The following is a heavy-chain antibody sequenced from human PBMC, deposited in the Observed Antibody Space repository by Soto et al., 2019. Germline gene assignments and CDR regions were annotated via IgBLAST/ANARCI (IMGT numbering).Heavy chain of an antibody. CDR3: ARDRHGSWQVMDV. D-gene: IGHD6-13*01. CDR2: IYTSGSA. V-gene: IGHV4-4*07. CDR1: SGSISIYY. J-gene: IGHJ6*02. Sequence: SDTMSLTRTVSSGSISIYYWSWIRQPAGKGLEWIGRIYTSGSANYNPSLKSRVTMSVDTSKNQFSLKLSSVTAADTAVYYCARDRHGSWQVMDVWGQGTTVTVSS.